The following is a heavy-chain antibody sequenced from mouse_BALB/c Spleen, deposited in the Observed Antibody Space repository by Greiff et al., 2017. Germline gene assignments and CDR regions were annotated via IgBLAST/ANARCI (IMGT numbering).Heavy chain of an antibody. J-gene: IGHJ1*01. Sequence: VKLMESGAELMKPGASVKISCKATGYTFSSYWIEWVKQRPGHGLEWIGEILPGSGSTNYNEKFKGKATFTADTSSNTAYMQLSSLTSEDSAVYYCARSGYYGSSWYFDVWGAGTTVTVSS. V-gene: IGHV1-9*01. CDR2: ILPGSGST. CDR3: ARSGYYGSSWYFDV. D-gene: IGHD1-1*01. CDR1: GYTFSSYW.